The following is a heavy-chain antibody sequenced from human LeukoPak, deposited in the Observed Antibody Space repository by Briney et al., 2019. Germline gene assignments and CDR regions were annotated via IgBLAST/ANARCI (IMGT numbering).Heavy chain of an antibody. J-gene: IGHJ4*02. CDR3: PKDRGFGVFFQYYFDY. CDR1: GFSFSSYG. D-gene: IGHD3-10*01. V-gene: IGHV3-30*18. Sequence: PGGSLRPSCAASGFSFSSYGMHWVRQAPGKGLEWVAVISYDGSNKYYADSVKGRFTISRDNSKNTLYVQMNSLRAEDTAVYYCPKDRGFGVFFQYYFDYWGQGTLVTVSS. CDR2: ISYDGSNK.